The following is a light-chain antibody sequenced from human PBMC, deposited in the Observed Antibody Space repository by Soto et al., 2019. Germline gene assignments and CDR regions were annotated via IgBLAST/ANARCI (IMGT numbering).Light chain of an antibody. CDR2: RDS. CDR1: SSNIGSNY. Sequence: QSVLTQPPSASGTPGQRVTISCSGSSSNIGSNYVYWYQQLPGTAPKLLIYRDSQRPSGVPDRFSGSKSGTSASLAISGLRSADEADYYCAAWDDSLSGVVFGGGTKLTVL. CDR3: AAWDDSLSGVV. V-gene: IGLV1-47*01. J-gene: IGLJ2*01.